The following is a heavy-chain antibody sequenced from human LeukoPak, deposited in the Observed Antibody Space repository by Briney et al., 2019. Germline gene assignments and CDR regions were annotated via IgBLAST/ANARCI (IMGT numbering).Heavy chain of an antibody. Sequence: SETLSLTCTVSGGSISSGSYYWSWIRQPAGKGLEWIGRIYTGGSTNYNPSLKSRVTISVDTSKNQFSLKLSSVTAADTAVYYCAREHYDFWSGYPSHAYYYYYYMDVWGKGTTVTVSS. CDR2: IYTGGST. D-gene: IGHD3-3*01. J-gene: IGHJ6*03. CDR1: GGSISSGSYY. V-gene: IGHV4-61*02. CDR3: AREHYDFWSGYPSHAYYYYYYMDV.